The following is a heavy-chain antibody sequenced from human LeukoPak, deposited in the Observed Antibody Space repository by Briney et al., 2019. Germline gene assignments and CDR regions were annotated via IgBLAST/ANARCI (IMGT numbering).Heavy chain of an antibody. CDR2: INPNSGGT. CDR3: ARDRSGEGFDY. CDR1: GYTFTSYG. V-gene: IGHV1-2*02. Sequence: ASVKVSCKTSGYTFTSYGISWVRQAPGQGLESMGWINPNSGGTNYAQKFQGRVTMTRDTSISTAYMELSRLRSDDTAVYYCARDRSGEGFDYWGQGTLVTVSS. J-gene: IGHJ4*02. D-gene: IGHD1-26*01.